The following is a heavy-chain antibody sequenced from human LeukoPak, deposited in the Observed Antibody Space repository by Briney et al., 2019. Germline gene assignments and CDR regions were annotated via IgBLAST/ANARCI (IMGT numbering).Heavy chain of an antibody. Sequence: GGSLRLSCAASGFTFDEYAMHWVRQAPGKGLEWVSLISWDGGSTLYVDSVKGRFTASRDNSKSSLYLQMNSLRAEDTALYYCAKDSSPGRYGESAFEYWGQGTLVTVSS. CDR2: ISWDGGST. D-gene: IGHD4-17*01. V-gene: IGHV3-43D*03. CDR3: AKDSSPGRYGESAFEY. CDR1: GFTFDEYA. J-gene: IGHJ4*02.